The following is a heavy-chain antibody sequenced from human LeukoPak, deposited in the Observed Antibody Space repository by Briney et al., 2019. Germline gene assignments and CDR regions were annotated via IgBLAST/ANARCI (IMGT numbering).Heavy chain of an antibody. D-gene: IGHD3-22*01. CDR1: GFTFSSYG. CDR3: AKCSLSGYLFAAFDI. CDR2: ISYEGSNK. V-gene: IGHV3-30*18. J-gene: IGHJ3*02. Sequence: GRSLRLSCAASGFTFSSYGIHWVRQAPGKGLEWVAVISYEGSNKYSAESVKGRFTISRDNSKNMLYLQINSLRAEDAAVYYCAKCSLSGYLFAAFDIWGQGTMVSVSS.